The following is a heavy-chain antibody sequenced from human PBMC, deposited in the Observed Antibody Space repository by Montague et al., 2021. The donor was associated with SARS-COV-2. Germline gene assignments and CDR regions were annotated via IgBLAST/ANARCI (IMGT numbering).Heavy chain of an antibody. V-gene: IGHV4-39*07. D-gene: IGHD6-13*01. J-gene: IGHJ6*02. CDR1: GGFISSSSYY. CDR3: ARGGRQQLVRLSGIDL. CDR2: IYYSGST. Sequence: SETLSLPCTVSGGFISSSSYYWGWIRQPPGKGLEWIGSIYYSGSTYYNPSLKSRVTISVDTSKNQFSLKLSSVTAADTAVYYCARGGRQQLVRLSGIDLWGQGTPVTVSS.